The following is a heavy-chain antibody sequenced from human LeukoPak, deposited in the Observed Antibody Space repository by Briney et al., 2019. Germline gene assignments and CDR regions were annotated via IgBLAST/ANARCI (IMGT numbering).Heavy chain of an antibody. CDR3: AKNYYGSGYFDY. J-gene: IGHJ4*02. V-gene: IGHV1-2*02. D-gene: IGHD3-10*01. CDR1: GYTFTGYY. Sequence: ASVKVSCKASGYTFTGYYMHWVRQAPGQGLEWMGWINPNSGGTNYAQKFQGRVTMTRDTSISTAYMELSRLRSDDTAVYYCAKNYYGSGYFDYWGQGTLVTVSS. CDR2: INPNSGGT.